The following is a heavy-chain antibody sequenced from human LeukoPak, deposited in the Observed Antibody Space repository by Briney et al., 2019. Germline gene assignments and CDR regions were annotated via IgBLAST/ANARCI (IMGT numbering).Heavy chain of an antibody. Sequence: PGGSLRLSCAASGFTVSSNYMSWVRQAPGKGLEWVSVIFSGGSTYYADSVKGGFTISRDNSKNTLYLQMNSLRAEDTAVYYCARDVSGWYDYWGQGTLVTVSS. CDR1: GFTVSSNY. CDR2: IFSGGST. V-gene: IGHV3-66*01. CDR3: ARDVSGWYDY. J-gene: IGHJ4*02. D-gene: IGHD6-19*01.